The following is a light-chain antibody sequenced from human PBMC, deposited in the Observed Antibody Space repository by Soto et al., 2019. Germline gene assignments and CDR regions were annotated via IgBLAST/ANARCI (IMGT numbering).Light chain of an antibody. CDR2: GAS. CDR1: QSISSSY. CDR3: QHYGGSPAYT. J-gene: IGKJ2*01. Sequence: IVLTQSPGTLSLSPGESATLSCRASQSISSSYLAWYQQKPGQAPRLLIYGASNRATAIPDRFSGSGSGTDFTLTISRLEPEDFAVYYCQHYGGSPAYTFGQGTKLEI. V-gene: IGKV3-20*01.